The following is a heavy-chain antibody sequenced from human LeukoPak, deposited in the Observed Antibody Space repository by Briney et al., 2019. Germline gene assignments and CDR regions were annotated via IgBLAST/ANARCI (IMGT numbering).Heavy chain of an antibody. J-gene: IGHJ5*02. CDR2: ISSSSSTI. V-gene: IGHV3-48*04. CDR3: ARVRVELHWRFDP. CDR1: GFTFSSYS. D-gene: IGHD1-7*01. Sequence: GGSLRLSCAASGFTFSSYSMNWVRQAPGKGLEWVSYISSSSSTIYYADSVKGRFAISRDNAKNSLYLQMNSLRAEDTAVYYCARVRVELHWRFDPWGQGTLVTVSS.